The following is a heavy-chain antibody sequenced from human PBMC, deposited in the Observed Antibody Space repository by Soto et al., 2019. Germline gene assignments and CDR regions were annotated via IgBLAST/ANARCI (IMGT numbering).Heavy chain of an antibody. CDR2: INAGNGNT. CDR1: GYTFTTFA. J-gene: IGHJ4*02. D-gene: IGHD2-21*02. CDR3: ARARGIVVVTARFDY. Sequence: ASVKVSCKASGYTFTTFAIHWVRQAPGQRLEWMGWINAGNGNTKYSQNLQGRVTFTRDTSASTAYMEVGSLRSEDTAVYYCARARGIVVVTARFDYWGQGTLVTVSS. V-gene: IGHV1-3*01.